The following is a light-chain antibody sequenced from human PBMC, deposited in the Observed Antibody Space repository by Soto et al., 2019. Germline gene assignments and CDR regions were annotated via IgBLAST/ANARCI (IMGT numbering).Light chain of an antibody. V-gene: IGLV2-14*01. CDR3: CSYTSSITYV. J-gene: IGLJ1*01. Sequence: QSALTQPASMSGSPGQSITISCTGTSSDFGDYNYVSWYQQRPDEAPKLVIYDVNSRPSGVSDRFSGSKSGNTASLTISGLQTEDEADYYCCSYTSSITYVFGTGTKVTVL. CDR1: SSDFGDYNY. CDR2: DVN.